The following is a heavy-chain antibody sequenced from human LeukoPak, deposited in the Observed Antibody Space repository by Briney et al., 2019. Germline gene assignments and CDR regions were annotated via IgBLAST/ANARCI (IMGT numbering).Heavy chain of an antibody. CDR3: VRVYGGNSFDY. J-gene: IGHJ4*02. CDR1: GFTFNNYA. V-gene: IGHV3-23*01. Sequence: PGGSLRLSCAASGFTFNNYAMSWVRQAPGKGLEWVSAISGSGGATYYADSVKGRFTISRDNAKKSLYLQMNSLRAEDTAVYYCVRVYGGNSFDYWGQGTVVTVSS. CDR2: ISGSGGAT. D-gene: IGHD4-23*01.